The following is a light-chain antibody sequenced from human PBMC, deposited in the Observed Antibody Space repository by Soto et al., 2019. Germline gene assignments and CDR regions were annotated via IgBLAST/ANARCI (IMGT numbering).Light chain of an antibody. CDR1: QSVNSN. V-gene: IGKV3-15*01. CDR2: GIS. J-gene: IGKJ5*01. CDR3: QQYSKWPIT. Sequence: EMVMTHSPAILSVCPWEIATLSCRASQSVNSNYLAWYQQHPGQPPRLLIYGISTRATGIPARFSGSGSGTEFSLTISSLQSEDFAVYYCQQYSKWPITFGQGTRLEIK.